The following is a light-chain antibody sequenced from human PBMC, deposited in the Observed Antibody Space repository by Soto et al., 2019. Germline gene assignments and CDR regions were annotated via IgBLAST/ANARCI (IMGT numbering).Light chain of an antibody. CDR1: SSDVGGYDY. CDR3: SSYAGSSTLYV. J-gene: IGLJ1*01. Sequence: SVLTQPPSASGSPGQSVTISCTGTSSDVGGYDYVSWYRQHPGKAPQLLIYEVNKRPSGVPDRLSGSKSGNTASLTVSGLQAEDEADYYCSSYAGSSTLYVFGTGTKVTVL. CDR2: EVN. V-gene: IGLV2-8*01.